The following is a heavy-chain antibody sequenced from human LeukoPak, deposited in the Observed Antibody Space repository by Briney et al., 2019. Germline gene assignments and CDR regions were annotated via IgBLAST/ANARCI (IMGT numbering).Heavy chain of an antibody. V-gene: IGHV3-30*18. J-gene: IGHJ4*02. CDR2: ISYDGSNK. D-gene: IGHD2-15*01. Sequence: GGSLRLSCAASGFTSSSYGMHWVRQAPGKGLEWVAVISYDGSNKYYADSVKGRFTISRDNSKNTLYLQMNSLRAEDTAVYYCAKDRDIVVVVAATALDYWGQGTLVTVSS. CDR1: GFTSSSYG. CDR3: AKDRDIVVVVAATALDY.